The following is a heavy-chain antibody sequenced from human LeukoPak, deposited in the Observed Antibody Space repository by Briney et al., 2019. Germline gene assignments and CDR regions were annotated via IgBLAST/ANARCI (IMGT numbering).Heavy chain of an antibody. CDR3: ARRRGATMDAFDI. V-gene: IGHV4-31*03. Sequence: SETLSLTCTVSGGSISSGGYYWSWTRQHPGKGLEWIGFLYYSGSTYYNPSLKSRVTISIDTSKNQFSLKLSSVTAADTAVYYCARRRGATMDAFDIWGQGTMVTVSS. CDR1: GGSISSGGYY. D-gene: IGHD1-26*01. J-gene: IGHJ3*02. CDR2: LYYSGST.